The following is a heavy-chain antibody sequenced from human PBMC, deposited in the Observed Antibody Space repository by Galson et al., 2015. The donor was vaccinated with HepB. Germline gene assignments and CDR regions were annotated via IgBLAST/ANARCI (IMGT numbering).Heavy chain of an antibody. CDR2: IKSDGSSI. D-gene: IGHD3-22*01. V-gene: IGHV3-74*01. CDR1: GFNFSSYW. Sequence: SLRLSCAASGFNFSSYWMYWVRQAPGKGLMWVSRIKSDGSSINYADSVKGRFTISRDNAKNTLYLQMNSLRAEDTAVYYCARGSNYYDSSSGYYLPVPDYWGQGTLVTVSS. J-gene: IGHJ4*02. CDR3: ARGSNYYDSSSGYYLPVPDY.